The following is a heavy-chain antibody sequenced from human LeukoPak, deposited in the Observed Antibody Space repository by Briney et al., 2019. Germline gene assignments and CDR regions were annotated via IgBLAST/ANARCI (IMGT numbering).Heavy chain of an antibody. CDR2: FDPEDGET. Sequence: ASVKVSCKVSGYTLTELSMHWVRQAPGKGLEWMGGFDPEDGETIYAQKFQGRVTMTEDTSTDTAYMELSSLRSEDTAVYYCATGVTDFWSSYNDYWGQGTLVTVSS. CDR3: ATGVTDFWSSYNDY. D-gene: IGHD3-3*01. J-gene: IGHJ4*02. V-gene: IGHV1-24*01. CDR1: GYTLTELS.